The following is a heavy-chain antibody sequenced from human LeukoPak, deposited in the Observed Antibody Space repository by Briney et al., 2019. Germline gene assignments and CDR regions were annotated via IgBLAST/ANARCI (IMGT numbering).Heavy chain of an antibody. Sequence: GGSLRLSCAASGFTFSSFSMTWVRQAPGKGLEWVSSIIVSGTSYYADSVKGRFTISRDSFRGTLFLQMDSLRGEDTAVYFCAKGSVGNADFASWGQGALVTVSS. CDR3: AKGSVGNADFAS. CDR1: GFTFSSFS. V-gene: IGHV3-23*01. CDR2: IIVSGTS. D-gene: IGHD6-25*01. J-gene: IGHJ4*02.